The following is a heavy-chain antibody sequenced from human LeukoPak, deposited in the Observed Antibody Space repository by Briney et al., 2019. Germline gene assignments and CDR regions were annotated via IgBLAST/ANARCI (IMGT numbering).Heavy chain of an antibody. V-gene: IGHV2-5*02. J-gene: IGHJ4*02. CDR2: IYWDDDK. D-gene: IGHD5-18*01. Sequence: SGPTLVKPTQTLTLTCTFSGFSLSTSGVGVGWIRQPPGKALEWLAPIYWDDDKRYSPSLQSRLTITKETSKNQVVLTMTNMDPMDTATYFCAQKGGYSYGSGGYYFDYWGQGTLVTVSS. CDR1: GFSLSTSGVG. CDR3: AQKGGYSYGSGGYYFDY.